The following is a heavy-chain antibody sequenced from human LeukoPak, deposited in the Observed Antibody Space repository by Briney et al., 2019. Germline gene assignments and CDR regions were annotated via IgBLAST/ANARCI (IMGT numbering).Heavy chain of an antibody. Sequence: ETLSLTCTVSGGSISSGGYYMSWVRQAPGKGLEWVSVIYSGGSTYYADSVKGRFTISRDNSKNTLYLQMNSLRAEDTAVYYCARGATMIAQLPANDAFDIWGQGTMVTVSS. CDR3: ARGATMIAQLPANDAFDI. CDR2: IYSGGST. V-gene: IGHV3-53*01. D-gene: IGHD3-22*01. CDR1: GGSISSGGYY. J-gene: IGHJ3*02.